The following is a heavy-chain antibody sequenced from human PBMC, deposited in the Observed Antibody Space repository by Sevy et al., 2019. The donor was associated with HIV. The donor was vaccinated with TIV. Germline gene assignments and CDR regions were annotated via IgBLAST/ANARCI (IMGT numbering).Heavy chain of an antibody. Sequence: ASVKVSCKASGYTFTGYYMHWVRQAPGQGLEWMGWINPNSGGTNYAQKFQGRVTITRDTSISTAYMELGRLRSDDTAVYYCARGDDYVWGSYRYYFDYWGQGTLVTVSS. J-gene: IGHJ4*02. CDR2: INPNSGGT. D-gene: IGHD3-16*02. CDR1: GYTFTGYY. V-gene: IGHV1-2*02. CDR3: ARGDDYVWGSYRYYFDY.